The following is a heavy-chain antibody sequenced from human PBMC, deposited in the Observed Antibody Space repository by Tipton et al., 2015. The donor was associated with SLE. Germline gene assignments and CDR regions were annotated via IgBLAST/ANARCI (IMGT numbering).Heavy chain of an antibody. CDR3: ARDGVDIVAPDY. J-gene: IGHJ4*02. Sequence: SLRLSCAASGFTFSSYWMHWVRQAPGKGLVWVSRINSDGSSTSYADSVKGRFTISRDNAKNTLYLQMNSLRAEDTAVYYCARDGVDIVAPDYWGQGTLVTVSS. CDR2: INSDGSST. CDR1: GFTFSSYW. V-gene: IGHV3-74*01. D-gene: IGHD5-12*01.